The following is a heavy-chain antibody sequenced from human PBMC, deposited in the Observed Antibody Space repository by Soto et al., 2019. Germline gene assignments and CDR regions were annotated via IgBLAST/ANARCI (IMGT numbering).Heavy chain of an antibody. V-gene: IGHV3-74*01. Sequence: GGSLRLSCAASGFTFTSYWMHWVRQAPGKGLVWVSRINSDGSGTSYADSVKGRFTISRDNAKNTLYLQMNSLRAEDTAVYYCAAYQNSDYSGNSWGQGTLVTVSS. J-gene: IGHJ4*02. CDR3: AAYQNSDYSGNS. CDR1: GFTFTSYW. CDR2: INSDGSGT. D-gene: IGHD4-4*01.